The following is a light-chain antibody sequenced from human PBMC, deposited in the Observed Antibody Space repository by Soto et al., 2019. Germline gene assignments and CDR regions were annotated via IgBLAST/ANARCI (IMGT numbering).Light chain of an antibody. J-gene: IGKJ5*01. CDR3: QQYNNWPPIT. CDR1: QSVSSN. V-gene: IGKV3-15*01. CDR2: GAS. Sequence: EIVMTQSPATLSVSPWERATLSCRASQSVSSNLAWYQQKPGQAPRLLLYGASTRATGISARFSGSGSGTEFTLTISSLQSEDFAVYYCQQYNNWPPITFGQGTRLEIK.